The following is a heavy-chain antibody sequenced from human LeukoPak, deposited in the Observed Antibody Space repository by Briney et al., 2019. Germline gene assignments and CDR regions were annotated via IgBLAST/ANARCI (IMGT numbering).Heavy chain of an antibody. V-gene: IGHV3-48*02. CDR2: MTTSGNTI. J-gene: IGHJ5*01. CDR3: VRRPEAGDS. Sequence: GGSLRLSCVVSGITFSGYSMIWVRQALGKGLEWLSFMTTSGNTIFYAESVKDRFTISRDNAKKSLYLQMNSLRDEDTAVYYCVRRPEAGDSWGQGTLVTVSS. D-gene: IGHD6-13*01. CDR1: GITFSGYS.